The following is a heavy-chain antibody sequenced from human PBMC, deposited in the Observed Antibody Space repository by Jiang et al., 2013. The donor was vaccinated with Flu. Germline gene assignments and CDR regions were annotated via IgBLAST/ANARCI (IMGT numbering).Heavy chain of an antibody. Sequence: NSQTITWVRQAPGQGLEWMGSIMPIFGTANYAQKFQGRVTFTADASTSTAYMELSSLRSEDTAVYYCAREGLRNFYDTTGTPDSWGQGTLVTVSS. CDR3: AREGLRNFYDTTGTPDS. V-gene: IGHV1-69*15. D-gene: IGHD3-22*01. CDR1: NSQT. J-gene: IGHJ4*02. CDR2: IMPIFGTA.